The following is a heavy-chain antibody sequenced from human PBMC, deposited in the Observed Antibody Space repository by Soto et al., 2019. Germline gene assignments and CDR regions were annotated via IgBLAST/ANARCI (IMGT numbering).Heavy chain of an antibody. J-gene: IGHJ6*02. CDR3: SRAHYGDYGYGMDV. CDR2: IYHSGST. D-gene: IGHD4-17*01. CDR1: GGSISSGGYS. V-gene: IGHV4-30-2*01. Sequence: QLQLQESGSGLVKPSQTLSLTCAVSGGSISSGGYSWSWIRQPPGKGLEWIGYIYHSGSTYYNPSLKIRVTLAVDRSKNQFSLKLSSVTAAVTAVYYCSRAHYGDYGYGMDVWGQGTTVTVSS.